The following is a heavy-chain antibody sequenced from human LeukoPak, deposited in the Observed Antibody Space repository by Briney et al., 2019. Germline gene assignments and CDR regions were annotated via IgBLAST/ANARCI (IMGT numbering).Heavy chain of an antibody. CDR3: ARSPAYYDSSGYYFYYYYYGMDV. J-gene: IGHJ6*02. CDR2: ISAYNGNT. CDR1: GYTFTSHG. V-gene: IGHV1-18*01. D-gene: IGHD3-22*01. Sequence: GASVKVSCKASGYTFTSHGISWVRQAPGQGLEWMGWISAYNGNTNYAQKLQGRVTMTTDTSTSTAYMELRSLRSDDTAVYYCARSPAYYDSSGYYFYYYYYGMDVWGQGTTVTVSS.